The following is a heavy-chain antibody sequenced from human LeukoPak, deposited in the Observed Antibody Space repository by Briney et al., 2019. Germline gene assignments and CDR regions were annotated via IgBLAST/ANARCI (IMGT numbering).Heavy chain of an antibody. V-gene: IGHV3-74*01. CDR1: GFTVSSNY. Sequence: GGSLRLSYAASGFTVSSNYMSWVRQAPGEGLVWVSRIRSDGSDTRYAESVKGRFTISRDNAKNMLYLQMNSLRAEDTAVYYCARDWFHAIDYWGQGTLVTVSS. CDR2: IRSDGSDT. CDR3: ARDWFHAIDY. J-gene: IGHJ4*02. D-gene: IGHD2/OR15-2a*01.